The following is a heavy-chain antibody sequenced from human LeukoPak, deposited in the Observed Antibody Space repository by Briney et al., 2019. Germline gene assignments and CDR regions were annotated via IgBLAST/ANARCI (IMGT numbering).Heavy chain of an antibody. CDR3: ARDHDSGGGGGY. J-gene: IGHJ4*02. CDR2: ISVDGNTK. D-gene: IGHD1-26*01. V-gene: IGHV3-30-3*01. Sequence: GGSLRLSCAASGFTFSSYAMHWVRQAPGQGLEWVAVISVDGNTKYHADSVRGRFTISRDNSKSTLYLQMNSLRTEDTAVYFCARDHDSGGGGGYWGQGTLVTVSS. CDR1: GFTFSSYA.